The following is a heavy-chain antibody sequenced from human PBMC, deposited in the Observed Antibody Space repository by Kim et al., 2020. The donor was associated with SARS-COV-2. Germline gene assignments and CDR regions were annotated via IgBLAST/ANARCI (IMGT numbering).Heavy chain of an antibody. D-gene: IGHD4-4*01. V-gene: IGHV4-39*01. CDR2: T. Sequence: TSYNPSLKSRVTLSVDTSKNQFSLKLSSVTAADTAVYYCAGRDYTYYFDYWGQGTLVTVSS. J-gene: IGHJ4*02. CDR3: AGRDYTYYFDY.